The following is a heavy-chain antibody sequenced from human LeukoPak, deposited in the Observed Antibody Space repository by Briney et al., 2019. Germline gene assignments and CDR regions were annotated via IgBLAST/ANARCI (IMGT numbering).Heavy chain of an antibody. J-gene: IGHJ4*02. D-gene: IGHD3-22*01. V-gene: IGHV4-61*02. CDR2: IYTSGST. CDR1: GGSISSGSYY. CDR3: ASFGYYYDSSGQPYYFDY. Sequence: SETLSLTCTVSGGSISSGSYYWSWIRQPAGKGLEWIGRIYTSGSTNYSPSLKSRVTMSVDTSKNQFSLKLSSVTAADTAVYYCASFGYYYDSSGQPYYFDYWGQGTLVTVSS.